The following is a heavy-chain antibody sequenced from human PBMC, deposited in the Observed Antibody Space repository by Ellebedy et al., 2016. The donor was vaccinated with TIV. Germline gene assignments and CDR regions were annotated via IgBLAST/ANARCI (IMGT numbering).Heavy chain of an antibody. CDR1: GFTFSTYG. CDR3: AKGLTGDRGGWGWYFDL. Sequence: GESLKISCEASGFTFSTYGMNWVRQAPGKGLEWVSGIRTSGSSTYYADYVKGRFTMSRDNFKNTLNLQMNSLRVEDTAVYYCAKGLTGDRGGWGWYFDLWGRGTLVTVSS. D-gene: IGHD7-27*01. V-gene: IGHV3-23*01. J-gene: IGHJ2*01. CDR2: IRTSGSST.